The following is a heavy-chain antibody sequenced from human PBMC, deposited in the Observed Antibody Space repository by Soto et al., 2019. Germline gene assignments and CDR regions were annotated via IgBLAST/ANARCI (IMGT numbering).Heavy chain of an antibody. CDR2: IGSSSSYI. J-gene: IGHJ4*02. CDR1: GFTFTNAW. D-gene: IGHD2-2*01. Sequence: GGSLRLSCAASGFTFTNAWINWVRQAPGKGLEWVSSIGSSSSYIYYADSVKGRFTISRDNAKNSLYLQMNSLRAEDTAMYYCAKARCSTTNCYVPDYWGQGTLVTVSS. CDR3: AKARCSTTNCYVPDY. V-gene: IGHV3-21*04.